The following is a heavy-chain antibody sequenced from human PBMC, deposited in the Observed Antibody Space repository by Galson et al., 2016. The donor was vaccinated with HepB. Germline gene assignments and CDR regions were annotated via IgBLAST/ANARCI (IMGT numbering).Heavy chain of an antibody. D-gene: IGHD4-17*01. CDR1: GFTFSAYG. J-gene: IGHJ4*01. Sequence: SLRLSCAATGFTFSAYGMHWVRQAPGKGLAWVSRINSDGSRRIYADSVKGRFTISRDNDEKTLHQQMNSLRGEDTAVYYCANALPRSGDYYFEKWGHGTLVTVSS. V-gene: IGHV3-74*01. CDR2: INSDGSRR. CDR3: ANALPRSGDYYFEK.